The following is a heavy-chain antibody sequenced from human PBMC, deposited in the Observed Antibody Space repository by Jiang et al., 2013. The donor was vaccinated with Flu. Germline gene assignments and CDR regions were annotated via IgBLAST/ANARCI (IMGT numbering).Heavy chain of an antibody. CDR2: IYPGDSDT. D-gene: IGHD6-19*01. J-gene: IGHJ4*02. V-gene: IGHV5-51*01. CDR3: ARRISSGYFDY. Sequence: GAEVKKPGESLKISCEGSGYSFSNFWIAWVRQMPGKGLEWMGIIYPGDSDTRYSLSFQGQVTISADKSSSTAYLHWSSLKASDTAMYYCARRISSGYFDYWGQGTLVTVSS. CDR1: GYSFSNFW.